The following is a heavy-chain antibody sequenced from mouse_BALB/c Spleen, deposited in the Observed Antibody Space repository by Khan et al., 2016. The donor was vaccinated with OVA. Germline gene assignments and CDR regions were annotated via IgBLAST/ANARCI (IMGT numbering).Heavy chain of an antibody. Sequence: EVQLVESGGDLVKPGGSLKLSCAASGFTFSSYSMSWVRQTPDKRLEWVASISSGGDYTYYPDSVKGRSTISRDNAKNTLYLQMSNLKSEDTAMFYCRDQLTGSFDYWGQGTLVTVSA. J-gene: IGHJ3*01. D-gene: IGHD4-1*01. CDR3: RDQLTGSFDY. V-gene: IGHV5-6*01. CDR2: ISSGGDYT. CDR1: GFTFSSYS.